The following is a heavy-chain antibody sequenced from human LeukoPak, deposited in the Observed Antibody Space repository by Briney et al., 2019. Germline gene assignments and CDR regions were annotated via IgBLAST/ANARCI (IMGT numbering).Heavy chain of an antibody. D-gene: IGHD3-10*01. CDR1: GYTITGYY. J-gene: IGHJ4*02. CDR3: AREWGEGDYYGSEQGY. Sequence: GASVKVSCKASGYTITGYYMHWVRQAPGQGLEWMGWINPNSGGTNYAQKFQGRVTMTRDTSISTAYMELSRLRSDDTAVYYCAREWGEGDYYGSEQGYWGQGTLVTVSS. CDR2: INPNSGGT. V-gene: IGHV1-2*02.